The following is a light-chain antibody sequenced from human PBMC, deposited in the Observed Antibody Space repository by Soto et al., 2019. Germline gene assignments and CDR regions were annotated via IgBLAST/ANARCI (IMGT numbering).Light chain of an antibody. Sequence: GDRVTTTCRASQSIGRWLAWYQQKPGKAPKLLIYDASSLESGVPSRFSGSGSGTDFTLTISSLEPEDFAVYYCQQRSNWPITFGQGTRLEIK. CDR2: DAS. CDR1: QSIGRW. V-gene: IGKV1-5*01. J-gene: IGKJ5*01. CDR3: QQRSNWPIT.